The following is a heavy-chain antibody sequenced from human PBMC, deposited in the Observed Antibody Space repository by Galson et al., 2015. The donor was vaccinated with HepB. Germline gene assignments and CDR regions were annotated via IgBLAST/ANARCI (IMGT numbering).Heavy chain of an antibody. V-gene: IGHV3-30*02. CDR1: GFTFSSYG. J-gene: IGHJ4*02. CDR3: AKDRAMVARGAAY. CDR2: IRYDGSNK. D-gene: IGHD5-18*01. Sequence: SLRLSCAASGFTFSSYGMHWVRQAPGKGLEWVAFIRYDGSNKYYADSVKGRFTISRDNSKNTLYLQMNSLRVEDTAVYYCAKDRAMVARGAAYWGQGTLVTVPS.